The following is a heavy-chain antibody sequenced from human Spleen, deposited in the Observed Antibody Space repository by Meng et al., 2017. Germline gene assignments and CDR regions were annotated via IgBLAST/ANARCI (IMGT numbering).Heavy chain of an antibody. J-gene: IGHJ4*02. V-gene: IGHV1-2*06. CDR3: ARDGLRFAYSGNFDY. Sequence: KVSCKASGYTFTGYYMHWVRQAPGQGLEWMGRINPNSGGTNYAQKFQGRVTMTRDTSISTAYMELSRLRSDDTAVYYCARDGLRFAYSGNFDYWGQGTLVTVSS. CDR2: INPNSGGT. D-gene: IGHD3-16*01. CDR1: GYTFTGYY.